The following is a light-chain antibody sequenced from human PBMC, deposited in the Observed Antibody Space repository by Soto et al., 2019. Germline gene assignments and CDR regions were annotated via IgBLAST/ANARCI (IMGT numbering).Light chain of an antibody. CDR2: GAS. CDR1: QSVSSN. V-gene: IGKV3-15*01. J-gene: IGKJ1*01. Sequence: EIVMTQSPATLSVSPGERATLSCRASQSVSSNLAWYQQKPGQAPRLLIYGASTRATGIPARFSGSGSGTEFTLTISSLQSEDFAVYFCQQYTSPPWTLGQGTKVETK. CDR3: QQYTSPPWT.